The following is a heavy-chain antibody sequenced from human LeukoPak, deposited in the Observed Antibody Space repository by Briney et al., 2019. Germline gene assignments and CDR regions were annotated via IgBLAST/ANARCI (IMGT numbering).Heavy chain of an antibody. CDR2: IKTDGSET. J-gene: IGHJ4*02. Sequence: GGSLRLSCAASGFTFSNHWMFWVRQAPGKGLEWVAHIKTDGSETYYLDSVKGRFTISRDNSKNSLYLQMNSLRTEDTALYYCAKDIDRYSSSPVDYWGQGTLVTVSS. V-gene: IGHV3-7*03. CDR1: GFTFSNHW. D-gene: IGHD6-6*01. CDR3: AKDIDRYSSSPVDY.